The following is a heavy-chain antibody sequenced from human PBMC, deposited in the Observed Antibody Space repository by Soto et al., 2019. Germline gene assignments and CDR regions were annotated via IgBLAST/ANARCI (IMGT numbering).Heavy chain of an antibody. J-gene: IGHJ6*02. CDR1: GFTFSSYA. D-gene: IGHD1-26*01. CDR3: ARDQQWELLPYYYYGMDV. CDR2: ISYDGSNK. V-gene: IGHV3-30-3*01. Sequence: GGSLRLSCAASGFTFSSYAMHWVRQAPGKGLEWVAVISYDGSNKYYADSVKGRFTISRDNSKNTLYLQMNSLRAEGTAVYYCARDQQWELLPYYYYGMDVWGQGTTVTVSS.